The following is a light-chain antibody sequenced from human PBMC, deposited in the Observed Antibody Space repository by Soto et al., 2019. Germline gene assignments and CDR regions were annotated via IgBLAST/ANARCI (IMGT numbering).Light chain of an antibody. CDR3: QQYNNWLT. CDR1: QSVQSN. V-gene: IGKV3-15*01. Sequence: EIVLTQSPATLSVSPGERGTLSCRASQSVQSNLAWYQQKPGQAPRLLIYDASTRATGIPARFSGSGSGTEFTLTIRSLQSEDFAVYYCQQYNNWLTFGGGTKVDIK. CDR2: DAS. J-gene: IGKJ4*01.